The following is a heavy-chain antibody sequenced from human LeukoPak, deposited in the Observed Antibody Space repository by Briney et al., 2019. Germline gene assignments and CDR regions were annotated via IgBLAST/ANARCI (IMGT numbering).Heavy chain of an antibody. J-gene: IGHJ3*02. Sequence: GGSLRLSCAASGFAFLSYNMNWVRQAPGKGLEWVSSISSSSSYIYYADSVKGRFTISRDNAKNSLYLQMNSLRAEDTAVYYCARDRYSGYDSVGAFDIWGQGTMVTVSS. CDR3: ARDRYSGYDSVGAFDI. CDR2: ISSSSSYI. D-gene: IGHD5-12*01. V-gene: IGHV3-21*01. CDR1: GFAFLSYN.